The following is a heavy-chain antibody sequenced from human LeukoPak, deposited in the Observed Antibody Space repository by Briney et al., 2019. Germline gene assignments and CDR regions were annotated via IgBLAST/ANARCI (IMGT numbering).Heavy chain of an antibody. CDR2: ISAYNGNT. CDR3: ASHWGYYYGSGSSGAGGAFDY. CDR1: GYTFTSYG. Sequence: GASVKVSCKASGYTFTSYGISWVRQAPGQGLEWMGWISAYNGNTNYAQKFQGRVTITADESTSTAYMELSSLRSEDTAVYYCASHWGYYYGSGSSGAGGAFDYWGQGTLVTVSS. D-gene: IGHD3-10*01. J-gene: IGHJ4*02. V-gene: IGHV1-18*01.